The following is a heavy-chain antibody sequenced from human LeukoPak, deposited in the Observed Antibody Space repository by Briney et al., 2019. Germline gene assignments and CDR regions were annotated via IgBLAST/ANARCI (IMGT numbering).Heavy chain of an antibody. V-gene: IGHV3-23*01. CDR3: AKDETTSGINYFHY. CDR1: GFTFSTYA. D-gene: IGHD1-1*01. J-gene: IGHJ4*02. CDR2: IIGSGGGR. Sequence: GSLRLSCAASGFTFSTYAMSWVRQAPGEGLEWVSGIIGSGGGRYYADSVKGRFTISRDNSRNTLSLEMSSLRAEDTAIYFCAKDETTSGINYFHYWGQGILVTVSS.